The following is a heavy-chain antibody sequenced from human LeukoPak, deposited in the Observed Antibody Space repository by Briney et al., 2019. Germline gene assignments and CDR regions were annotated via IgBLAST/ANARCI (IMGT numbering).Heavy chain of an antibody. CDR3: AREGRIAVAGLPALYY. J-gene: IGHJ4*02. CDR1: GGTFSSYA. V-gene: IGHV1-69*01. Sequence: GSSVKVSCKASGGTFSSYAISWVRQAPGQGLEWMGGIIPIFGTANYAQKFQGRVTITADESTSTAYMELSSLRSEDTAVYYCAREGRIAVAGLPALYYWGQGTLVTVSS. CDR2: IIPIFGTA. D-gene: IGHD6-19*01.